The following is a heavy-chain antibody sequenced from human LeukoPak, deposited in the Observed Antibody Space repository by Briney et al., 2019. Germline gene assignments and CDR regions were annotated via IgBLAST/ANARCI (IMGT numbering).Heavy chain of an antibody. CDR3: ARKQGGTMYDV. V-gene: IGHV4-39*07. Sequence: TLRSYHISCVRQPPRQALEWIGTFYSGGSAYYNPSLTSRVSISKDTSDNQFSLRLYSVTAADTAVYYCARKQGGTMYDVWGQGTQVTVSS. D-gene: IGHD1-7*01. CDR2: FYSGGSA. J-gene: IGHJ4*02. CDR1: TLRSYH.